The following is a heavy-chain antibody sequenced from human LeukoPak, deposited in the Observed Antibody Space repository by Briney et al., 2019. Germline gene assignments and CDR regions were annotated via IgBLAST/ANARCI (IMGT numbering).Heavy chain of an antibody. Sequence: GGSLRLSCAASGFPFSNYAMHWVRQAPGKGLEWVAVISYDGTNKYYADSVEGRFTVSRDNSKNTLSLQMSSLRPDDTAVYYCARSRGATGFYWVDYWGQGTLVTVSS. J-gene: IGHJ4*02. D-gene: IGHD3-9*01. CDR1: GFPFSNYA. CDR3: ARSRGATGFYWVDY. V-gene: IGHV3-30-3*01. CDR2: ISYDGTNK.